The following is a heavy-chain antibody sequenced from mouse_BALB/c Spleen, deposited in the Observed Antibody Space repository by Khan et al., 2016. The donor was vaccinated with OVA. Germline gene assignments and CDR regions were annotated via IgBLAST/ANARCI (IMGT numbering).Heavy chain of an antibody. V-gene: IGHV1-9*01. CDR3: ARVKYCSRDYFDS. J-gene: IGHJ2*01. CDR1: GYTFSNYW. CDR2: FLPGSGNA. D-gene: IGHD1-1*01. Sequence: LEVSGAELMKPGASVKISCKATGYTFSNYWIEWVKQRPGHGLEWIGEFLPGSGNANYNERFKGKATFASDASSNTAFMQLSSLTSEDSAVYFCARVKYCSRDYFDSWGQGTILTVAS.